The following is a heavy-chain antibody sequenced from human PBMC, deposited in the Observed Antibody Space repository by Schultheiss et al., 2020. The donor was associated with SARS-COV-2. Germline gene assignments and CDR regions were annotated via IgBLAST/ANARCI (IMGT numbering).Heavy chain of an antibody. CDR2: IYPGDSDT. Sequence: GGSLRLSCKGSGYSFTTFWIGWVRQMPGKGLEWMGIIYPGDSDTRYSPSFQGQVTISADKSISTAYLQWSSLQASDTAMYFCARMDVATKDYYYYGMDVWGQGTTVTVSS. CDR1: GYSFTTFW. CDR3: ARMDVATKDYYYYGMDV. V-gene: IGHV5-51*01. D-gene: IGHD5-12*01. J-gene: IGHJ6*02.